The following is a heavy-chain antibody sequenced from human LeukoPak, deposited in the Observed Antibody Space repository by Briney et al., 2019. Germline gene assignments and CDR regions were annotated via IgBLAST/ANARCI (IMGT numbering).Heavy chain of an antibody. J-gene: IGHJ4*02. CDR3: ARGNSSGWYGGFDY. CDR2: IYYSGST. CDR1: GGSISSYY. V-gene: IGHV4-59*01. Sequence: SETLSLTCTVSGGSISSYYWSWIRQPPGKGLEWIGYIYYSGSTNYNPSLKSRVTISVDTSKNQFSLKLSSVTAADTAVYYCARGNSSGWYGGFDYWGQGILVTVSS. D-gene: IGHD6-19*01.